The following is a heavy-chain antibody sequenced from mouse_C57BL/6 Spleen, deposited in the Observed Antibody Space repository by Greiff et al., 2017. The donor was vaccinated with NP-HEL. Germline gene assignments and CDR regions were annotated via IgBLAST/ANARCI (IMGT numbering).Heavy chain of an antibody. J-gene: IGHJ1*03. CDR1: GFTFSDYY. V-gene: IGHV5-16*01. D-gene: IGHD2-1*01. CDR2: INYDGSST. Sequence: DVQLQESEGGLVQPGSSMKLSCTASGFTFSDYYMAWVRQVPEKGLEWVANINYDGSSTYYLDSLKSRFIISRDNAKNILYLQMSSLKSEDTATYYCARERNLLKYFDVWGTGTTVTVSS. CDR3: ARERNLLKYFDV.